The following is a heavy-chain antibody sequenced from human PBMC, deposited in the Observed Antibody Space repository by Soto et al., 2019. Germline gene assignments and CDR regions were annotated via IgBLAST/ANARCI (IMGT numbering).Heavy chain of an antibody. V-gene: IGHV3-7*01. J-gene: IGHJ4*02. CDR1: GFTFSSYW. D-gene: IGHD2-15*01. Sequence: EVQLVESGGGLVQPGGSLRLSCAASGFTFSSYWMSWVRQAPGKGLEWVANIKQDGSEKYYVDSVKGRFTISRDNAKNSLYLQMNSLRAEDTAVYYCARPGCSGGSCYDPFDYWGQGTLVTVSS. CDR3: ARPGCSGGSCYDPFDY. CDR2: IKQDGSEK.